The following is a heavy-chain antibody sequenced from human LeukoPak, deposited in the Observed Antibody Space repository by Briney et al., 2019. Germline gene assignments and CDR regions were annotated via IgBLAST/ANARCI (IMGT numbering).Heavy chain of an antibody. CDR1: GFTFSSYG. CDR2: ISYDGSNK. D-gene: IGHD3-10*01. Sequence: GGSLRLSCAASGFTFSSYGMHWVRQAPGKGLEWVAVISYDGSNKYYADSVKGRFTISRDNSKNTLYLQMNSLRAEDTAVHYCARNRFSVTGIYGYWGQGTLVTVSS. V-gene: IGHV3-30*03. CDR3: ARNRFSVTGIYGY. J-gene: IGHJ4*02.